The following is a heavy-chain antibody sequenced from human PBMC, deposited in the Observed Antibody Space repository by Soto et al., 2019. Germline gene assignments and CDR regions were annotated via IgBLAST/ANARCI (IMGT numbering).Heavy chain of an antibody. CDR3: ASRERVDAFDV. CDR1: GGTLSNYA. Sequence: QVQLLQSGAEVKKPGSSVKVSCKASGGTLSNYAISWVRQAPGQGLEWMGGIIPILGSANYAQKFQDRVTITADESTRTTYMERSSLRAEDAAVYFCASRERVDAFDVWGQGTMVTVSS. CDR2: IIPILGSA. J-gene: IGHJ3*01. V-gene: IGHV1-69*01. D-gene: IGHD1-26*01.